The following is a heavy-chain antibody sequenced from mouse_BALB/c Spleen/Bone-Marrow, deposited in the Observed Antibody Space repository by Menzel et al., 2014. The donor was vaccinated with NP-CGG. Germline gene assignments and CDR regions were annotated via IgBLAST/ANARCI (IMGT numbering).Heavy chain of an antibody. Sequence: EVQLVESGAELVKPGASVKLSCTASGFNIKDTYMHWGKRRPEQGLNWIGRINPANGNTKYDPKFQGKATITADTSSNTAYLQLSSLTSEDTAVYYCAGGWLPSYAMDYWGQGTSVTVSS. V-gene: IGHV14-3*02. J-gene: IGHJ4*01. CDR2: INPANGNT. D-gene: IGHD2-2*01. CDR3: AGGWLPSYAMDY. CDR1: GFNIKDTY.